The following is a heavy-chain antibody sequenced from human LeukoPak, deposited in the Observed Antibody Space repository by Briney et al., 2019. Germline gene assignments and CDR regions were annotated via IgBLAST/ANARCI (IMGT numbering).Heavy chain of an antibody. V-gene: IGHV3-48*03. CDR2: ISSTSTVI. CDR1: GFIFSSYE. CDR3: ALGGYKFDY. J-gene: IGHJ4*02. Sequence: GGSLRLSCAASGFIFSSYEMNWVRQAPGKGLEWVSYISSTSTVIYYGDSVKGRFTISRDNAKNSLYLQMSSLRAEDTAVYYCALGGYKFDYWGQGTLVTVSS. D-gene: IGHD5-24*01.